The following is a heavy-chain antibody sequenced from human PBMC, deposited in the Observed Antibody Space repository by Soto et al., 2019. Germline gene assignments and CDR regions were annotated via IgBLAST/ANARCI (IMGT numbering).Heavy chain of an antibody. Sequence: SHTLSLTCAITGDSVSSNSAGWSWVRQSPSRGLEWLGRTYYRSKWYYEYAVSVRGRITINPDTSKNQYSLQLNSVTPEDTAVYFCARGEQYSGRIFDYWGHGNLVTVSS. CDR1: GDSVSSNSAG. CDR2: TYYRSKWYY. D-gene: IGHD1-26*01. CDR3: ARGEQYSGRIFDY. J-gene: IGHJ4*01. V-gene: IGHV6-1*01.